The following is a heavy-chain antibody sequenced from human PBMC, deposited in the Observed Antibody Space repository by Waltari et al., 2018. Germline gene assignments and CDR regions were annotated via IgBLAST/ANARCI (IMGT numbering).Heavy chain of an antibody. J-gene: IGHJ4*02. D-gene: IGHD6-19*01. Sequence: EVQLVESGGGLVQPGGSLKLYCAASGFSFSNSWMNWVRQAPGKGLECVAIIKRDGSLQYYLDSVNGRFTISRDNAKNSLFLQMDSLRVEDTAMYYCAGGTGWLADKWGQGTPVTVSP. CDR3: AGGTGWLADK. V-gene: IGHV3-7*01. CDR2: IKRDGSLQ. CDR1: GFSFSNSW.